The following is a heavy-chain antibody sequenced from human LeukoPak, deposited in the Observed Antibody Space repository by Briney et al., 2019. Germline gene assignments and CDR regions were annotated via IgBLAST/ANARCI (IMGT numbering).Heavy chain of an antibody. CDR1: GGSISSSSYY. V-gene: IGHV4-39*01. D-gene: IGHD5-12*01. Sequence: SETLSLTCTVSGGSISSSSYYWGWIRQPPGKGLEWIGSIYYSGSTYYNPSLKSRVTISVDTSKNQFSLKLSSVTAADTAVYYCASILKVTWMKWGERIDPWGQGTLVTVSS. CDR2: IYYSGST. CDR3: ASILKVTWMKWGERIDP. J-gene: IGHJ5*02.